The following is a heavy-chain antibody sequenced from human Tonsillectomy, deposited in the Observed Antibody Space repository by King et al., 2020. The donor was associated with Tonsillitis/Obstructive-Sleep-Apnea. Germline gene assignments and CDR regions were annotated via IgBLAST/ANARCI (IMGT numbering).Heavy chain of an antibody. V-gene: IGHV1-18*01. CDR3: ARDSRSHYYDTSSYYTFEY. CDR2: ISAYNGDT. D-gene: IGHD3-22*01. CDR1: GYTFTTYG. Sequence: QLVQSGAEVKKPGASVKVSCKASGYTFTTYGISWVRQAPGQGLEWMGWISAYNGDTNYAQKLQDRVIMTTDTSTSTAYMEVRSLRSDDTAVYYCARDSRSHYYDTSSYYTFEYWGQGTLVTVSS. J-gene: IGHJ4*02.